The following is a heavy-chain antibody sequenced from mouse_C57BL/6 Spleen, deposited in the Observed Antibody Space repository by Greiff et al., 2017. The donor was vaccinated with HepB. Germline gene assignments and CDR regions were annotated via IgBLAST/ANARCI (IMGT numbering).Heavy chain of an antibody. D-gene: IGHD1-1*01. CDR1: GYTSTSYW. J-gene: IGHJ1*03. CDR3: AEGYYGLWYFDV. CDR2: INPSNGGT. Sequence: QVQLKQPGTELVKPGASVKLSCKASGYTSTSYWMHWVKQRPGQGLEWIGNINPSNGGTNYNEKFKSKATLTVDKSSSTAYMQLSSLTSEDSAVYYCAEGYYGLWYFDVWGTGTTVTVSS. V-gene: IGHV1-53*01.